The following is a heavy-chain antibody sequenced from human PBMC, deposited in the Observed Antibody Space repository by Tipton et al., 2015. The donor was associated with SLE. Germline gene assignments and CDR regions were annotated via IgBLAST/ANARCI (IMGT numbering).Heavy chain of an antibody. CDR1: GGPMSTYY. V-gene: IGHV4-59*01. D-gene: IGHD2-15*01. CDR3: ARYSLTNWHLDL. J-gene: IGHJ2*01. CDR2: IYYSGGT. Sequence: LRLSCTVSGGPMSTYYWSWIRLPPGKGLEWIGYIYYSGGTSYNPSLNSRVTISVDTSRNQFSLKLTSVTAADSAVYYCARYSLTNWHLDLWGRGTLVTVPT.